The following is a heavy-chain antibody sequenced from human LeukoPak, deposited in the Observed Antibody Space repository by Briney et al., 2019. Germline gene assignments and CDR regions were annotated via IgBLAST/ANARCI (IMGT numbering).Heavy chain of an antibody. CDR1: GYTFTGYY. Sequence: ASVKVSCKASGYTFTGYYMHWVRQAPGQGLEWMGWINPNSGGTNYAQKFQGRVTMTRDTSISTAYMELSRLRSDDTAVYYCARDWKTGDSAHWYFDLWGRGTLVTVSP. D-gene: IGHD7-27*01. CDR3: ARDWKTGDSAHWYFDL. V-gene: IGHV1-2*02. CDR2: INPNSGGT. J-gene: IGHJ2*01.